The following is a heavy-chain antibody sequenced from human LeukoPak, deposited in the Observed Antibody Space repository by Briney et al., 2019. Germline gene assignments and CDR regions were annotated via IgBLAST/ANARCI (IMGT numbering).Heavy chain of an antibody. J-gene: IGHJ4*02. V-gene: IGHV3-11*01. CDR1: GFTFSDYY. Sequence: GSLRLSCAASGFTFSDYYMSWIRQAPGKGLEWVSYISSSGSNRYYADSVKGRFTISRDNAENTLYLQMNSLRADDTAVYYCAIGNYKALYWGQGTLVTVSS. CDR3: AIGNYKALY. D-gene: IGHD1-7*01. CDR2: ISSSGSNR.